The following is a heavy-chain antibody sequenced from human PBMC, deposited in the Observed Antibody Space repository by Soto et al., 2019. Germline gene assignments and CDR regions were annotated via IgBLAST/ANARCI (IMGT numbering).Heavy chain of an antibody. CDR2: IWYDGSNK. J-gene: IGHJ4*02. CDR3: ARDPSYCDFWSCYPYYFDY. V-gene: IGHV3-33*01. Sequence: QVQLVESGGGVVQPGRSLRLSCAASGFTFSSYGMHWVRQAPGKGLEWVAVIWYDGSNKYYADSVKGRFTISRDNSKNTLYLQMITVSDEDTAVYYCARDPSYCDFWSCYPYYFDYWGQGALVTVSS. CDR1: GFTFSSYG. D-gene: IGHD3-3*01.